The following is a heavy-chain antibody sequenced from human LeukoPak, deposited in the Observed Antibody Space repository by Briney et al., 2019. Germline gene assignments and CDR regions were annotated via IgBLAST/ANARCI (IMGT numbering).Heavy chain of an antibody. Sequence: ASVKVSCKASGYTFTSYGISWVRQAPGPGLESMGGISAYNGNTNYAQKLQGRVTMTTDTSTSTAYMELRSLRSDDTAVYYCARWRGYCSGGSCPGFDYWGQGTLVTVSS. CDR3: ARWRGYCSGGSCPGFDY. V-gene: IGHV1-18*01. J-gene: IGHJ4*02. CDR1: GYTFTSYG. CDR2: ISAYNGNT. D-gene: IGHD2-15*01.